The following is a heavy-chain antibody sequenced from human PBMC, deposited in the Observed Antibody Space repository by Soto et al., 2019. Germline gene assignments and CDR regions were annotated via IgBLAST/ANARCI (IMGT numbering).Heavy chain of an antibody. CDR1: GGSISSSSYY. J-gene: IGHJ4*02. V-gene: IGHV4-39*01. Sequence: SETLSLTCTVSGGSISSSSYYWGWIRHPPGKGLEWIGSIYYSGSTYYNPSLKSRVTISVDTSKNQFSLKLSSVTAADTAVYYCARVQYILYYYDSSGYYSGFDYWGQGTLVTVSS. CDR3: ARVQYILYYYDSSGYYSGFDY. CDR2: IYYSGST. D-gene: IGHD3-22*01.